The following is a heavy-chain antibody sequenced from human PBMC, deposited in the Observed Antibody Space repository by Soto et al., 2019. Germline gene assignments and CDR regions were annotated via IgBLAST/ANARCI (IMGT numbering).Heavy chain of an antibody. J-gene: IGHJ6*02. CDR2: IIPIFGTA. Sequence: ASVKVSCKASGGTFSSYAISWVRQAPGQGLEWMGGIIPIFGTANYAQKFQGRVTITADESTSTAYMELSSLRSEDTAVYYCARDLYVVVPSYYYYGMDVWGQGTTVTVSS. D-gene: IGHD2-2*01. CDR3: ARDLYVVVPSYYYYGMDV. V-gene: IGHV1-69*13. CDR1: GGTFSSYA.